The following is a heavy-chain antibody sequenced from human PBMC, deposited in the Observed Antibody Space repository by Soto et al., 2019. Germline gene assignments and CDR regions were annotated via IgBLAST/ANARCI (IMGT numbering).Heavy chain of an antibody. CDR2: ISYDGSNK. CDR1: GFTFSTYS. V-gene: IGHV3-30-3*01. CDR3: ARPYYDFWTGYPGAFFDY. Sequence: QVQLVESGGGVVPPGRSLRPSCAASGFTFSTYSMYWVRQAPGKGLEWVAVISYDGSNKYEADSMKDRFTISRDNSKNTLYLQMNSLRAEDTAVYYCARPYYDFWTGYPGAFFDYWGQGTLVTVSS. J-gene: IGHJ4*02. D-gene: IGHD3-3*01.